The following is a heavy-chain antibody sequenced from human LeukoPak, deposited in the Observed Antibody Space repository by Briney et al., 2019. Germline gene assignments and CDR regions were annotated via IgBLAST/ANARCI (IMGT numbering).Heavy chain of an antibody. CDR3: ARDRVPYENSHYYWAFDY. J-gene: IGHJ4*02. D-gene: IGHD3-22*01. Sequence: PGRSLSLSCTASGFSFNGYALHWVRQAPGKGLEWVTLISYDGINKNYADSVKGRFTISRDNSKNTLYLQMNSLRDEDTAVYYCARDRVPYENSHYYWAFDYWGQGTLVTVSS. CDR1: GFSFNGYA. CDR2: ISYDGINK. V-gene: IGHV3-30-3*01.